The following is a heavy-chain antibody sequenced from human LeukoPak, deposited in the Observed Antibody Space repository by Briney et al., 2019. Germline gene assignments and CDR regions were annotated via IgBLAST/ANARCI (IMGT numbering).Heavy chain of an antibody. CDR3: ARHLYGTYYFDY. V-gene: IGHV4-59*08. J-gene: IGHJ4*02. D-gene: IGHD4-17*01. CDR2: IYYSGST. CDR1: GGSISSYY. Sequence: SETLSLTCTVPGGSISSYYWSWIRQPPGKGLEWIGYIYYSGSTNYNPSLKSRVTISVDTSKNQFSLKLSSVTAADTAVYYCARHLYGTYYFDYWGQGTLVTVSS.